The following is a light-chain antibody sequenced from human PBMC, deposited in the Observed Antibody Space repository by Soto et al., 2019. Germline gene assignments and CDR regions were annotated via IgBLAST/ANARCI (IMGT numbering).Light chain of an antibody. J-gene: IGLJ2*01. CDR2: EVN. Sequence: QSVLTQPASVSGSPGQSITISCTGTSSDVGRYNYVSWYQQHPGKVPKLMIYEVNNRPSGVSSRFSGSKSGNTASLTISGLQAEDEADYYCSSYTTINSLVVFGGGTKLTVL. CDR3: SSYTTINSLVV. V-gene: IGLV2-14*01. CDR1: SSDVGRYNY.